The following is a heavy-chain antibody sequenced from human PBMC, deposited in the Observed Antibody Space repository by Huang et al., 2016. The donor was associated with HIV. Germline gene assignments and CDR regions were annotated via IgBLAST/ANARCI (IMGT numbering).Heavy chain of an antibody. CDR1: GFTFSKAW. V-gene: IGHV3-15*01. J-gene: IGHJ4*02. CDR3: TTHLDYYDSSGYYFGNY. D-gene: IGHD3-22*01. Sequence: EVQLVESGGGLVKPGGSLRLSCAASGFTFSKAWMGWVRQGTGKGLEWVGRIKSKTYGGTTEYTAPVKGRFTISRDDSRNTLYLQMNSLKTEDTAVYYCTTHLDYYDSSGYYFGNYWGQGTLVTVSS. CDR2: IKSKTYGGTT.